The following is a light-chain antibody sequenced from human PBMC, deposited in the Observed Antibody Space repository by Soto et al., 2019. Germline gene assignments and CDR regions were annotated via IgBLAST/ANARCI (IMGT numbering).Light chain of an antibody. CDR2: GAS. CDR3: HQYGSSPPT. Sequence: EIVLTQSPGTLSLSPEERATLSCRASQSVSSNYLAWYQRKPGQAPRLLIYGASSRAIDIPNRFSGSGSGTDFTLTITRLEPEDFAVYYCHQYGSSPPTFGQGTKVEI. J-gene: IGKJ1*01. V-gene: IGKV3-20*01. CDR1: QSVSSNY.